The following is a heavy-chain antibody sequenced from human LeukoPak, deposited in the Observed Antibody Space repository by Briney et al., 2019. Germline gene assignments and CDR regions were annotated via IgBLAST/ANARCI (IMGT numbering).Heavy chain of an antibody. Sequence: GSLRLSCAASGFTFSSDAMSWVRQAPGKGLEGVSAISGSGGSTYYADSVKGRVTISRDNSKNTLYLQMNSLRAEDTAVYYCAKELGYYGSGSYYPLDYWGQGSLVTVSS. D-gene: IGHD3-10*01. CDR2: ISGSGGST. V-gene: IGHV3-23*01. CDR3: AKELGYYGSGSYYPLDY. CDR1: GFTFSSDA. J-gene: IGHJ4*02.